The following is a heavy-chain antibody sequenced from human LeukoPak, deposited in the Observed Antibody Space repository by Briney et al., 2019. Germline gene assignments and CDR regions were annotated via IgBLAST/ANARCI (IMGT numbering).Heavy chain of an antibody. Sequence: GGSLRLSCAASGFTFSSYSMNWVRQAPGKGLEWVSSISSSSSYIYCADSVKGRFTISRDNAKNSLYLQMNSLRAEDTAVCYCARDSVSTTVTPMDVWGKGTTVTVSS. CDR3: ARDSVSTTVTPMDV. D-gene: IGHD4-11*01. V-gene: IGHV3-21*01. CDR1: GFTFSSYS. CDR2: ISSSSSYI. J-gene: IGHJ6*04.